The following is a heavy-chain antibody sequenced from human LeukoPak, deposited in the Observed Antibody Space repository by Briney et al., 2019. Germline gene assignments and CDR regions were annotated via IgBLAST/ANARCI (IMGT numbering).Heavy chain of an antibody. D-gene: IGHD6-13*01. V-gene: IGHV4-4*02. J-gene: IGHJ4*02. Sequence: PSETLSLTCAVSSGSISSTNCWTWVRQPPGKGLEWIGQIYDSGSTNYNPSLKSRVTISVDKSKNQFSLKLSSVTAADTAVYYCASRYSRRYTFDYWGQGNLVTVS. CDR2: IYDSGST. CDR1: SGSISSTNC. CDR3: ASRYSRRYTFDY.